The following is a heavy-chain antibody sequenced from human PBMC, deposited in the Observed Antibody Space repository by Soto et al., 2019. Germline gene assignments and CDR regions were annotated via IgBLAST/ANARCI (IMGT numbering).Heavy chain of an antibody. CDR1: GFTFSSYA. CDR2: ISGSGGST. CDR3: AEDRAKQWLARFHYYYGMDV. Sequence: GGSLRLSCAASGFTFSSYAMSWVRQAPGKGLEWVSAISGSGGSTYYADSVKGRFTISRDNSKNTLYLQMNSLRAEDTAVYYCAEDRAKQWLARFHYYYGMDVWGQGTTVTVSS. V-gene: IGHV3-23*01. D-gene: IGHD6-19*01. J-gene: IGHJ6*02.